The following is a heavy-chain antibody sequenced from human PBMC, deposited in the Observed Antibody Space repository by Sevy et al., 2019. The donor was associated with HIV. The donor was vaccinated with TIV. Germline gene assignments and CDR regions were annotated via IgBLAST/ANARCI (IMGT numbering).Heavy chain of an antibody. CDR1: GFTFDDYG. V-gene: IGHV3-20*04. J-gene: IGHJ6*03. D-gene: IGHD6-13*01. Sequence: GGSLRLSCAASGFTFDDYGMSWVRQAPGKGLEWVSGINWNGGSTGYADSVKGRFTISRDNAKNSLYLQMNSLRAEDTAVYYCARAAAGLYYYYYYYMDVWGKGTTVTVSS. CDR3: ARAAAGLYYYYYYYMDV. CDR2: INWNGGST.